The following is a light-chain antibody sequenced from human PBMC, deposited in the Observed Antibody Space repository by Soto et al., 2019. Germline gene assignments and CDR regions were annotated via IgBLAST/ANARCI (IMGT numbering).Light chain of an antibody. V-gene: IGKV3-20*01. CDR3: QQFDSSVT. CDR2: GAS. J-gene: IGKJ1*01. CDR1: QSVSSTF. Sequence: EIVLTQSPGSLSLSPGERATLSCRASQSVSSTFFAWYQQRPGKAPRLLMYGASSRATGIPERFSGSGSGTDFTLTISRLKPEYFAVYYCQQFDSSVTFGQGTKVEIK.